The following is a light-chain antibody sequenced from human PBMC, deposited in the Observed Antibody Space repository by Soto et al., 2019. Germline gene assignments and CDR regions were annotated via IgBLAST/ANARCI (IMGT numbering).Light chain of an antibody. CDR2: DVS. V-gene: IGLV2-11*01. J-gene: IGLJ1*01. Sequence: QSALTQPRSVSGSPGQSVTISCTGTSSDVGGYNYVSWYQQHPGKAPKLMIYDVSKRPSGVPDRFSGSKSGNTASLTISGLQAEDEADYYCFSYAGRYTPYVFGTGTKLTVL. CDR1: SSDVGGYNY. CDR3: FSYAGRYTPYV.